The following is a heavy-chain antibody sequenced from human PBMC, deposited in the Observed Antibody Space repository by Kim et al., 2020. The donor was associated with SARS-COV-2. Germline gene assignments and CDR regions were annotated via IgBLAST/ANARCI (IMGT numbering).Heavy chain of an antibody. V-gene: IGHV4-59*13. CDR1: GGSISSYY. CDR3: ARTFRDCSGGSCYGGVPGNWFDP. Sequence: SETLSLTCTVSGGSISSYYWSWIRQPPGKGLEWIGYIYYSGSTNYNPSLKSRVTISVDTSKNQFSLKLSSVTAADTAVYYCARTFRDCSGGSCYGGVPGNWFDPWGQGTLVTVSS. J-gene: IGHJ5*02. CDR2: IYYSGST. D-gene: IGHD2-15*01.